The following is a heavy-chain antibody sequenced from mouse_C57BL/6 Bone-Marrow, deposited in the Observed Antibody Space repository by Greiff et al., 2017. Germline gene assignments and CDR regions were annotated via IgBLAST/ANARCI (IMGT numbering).Heavy chain of an antibody. CDR3: ARGDSSGSWFAY. CDR2: IWSGGRT. J-gene: IGHJ3*01. V-gene: IGHV2-2*01. Sequence: VQLQQSGPGLVQPSQSLSITCTVSGFSFTSYGVPWVRQSPGKGLELLGVIWSGGRTDYNAAFLSSLSSSTDNSKSQVFVKLSSLQADDTAIYYCARGDSSGSWFAYWGQGTLVTVSA. D-gene: IGHD3-2*02. CDR1: GFSFTSYG.